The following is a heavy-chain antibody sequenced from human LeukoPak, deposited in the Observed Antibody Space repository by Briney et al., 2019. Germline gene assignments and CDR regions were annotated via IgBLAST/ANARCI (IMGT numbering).Heavy chain of an antibody. V-gene: IGHV1-69*05. CDR2: IIPIFGTA. J-gene: IGHJ3*02. D-gene: IGHD6-13*01. CDR1: GGTFSSYA. CDR3: ARGWGSSYVHAFDI. Sequence: RASEKVSCRASGGTFSSYAISWVRQAPGQGLEWMGRIIPIFGTANYAQKFQGRVTITTDESTSTAYMELSSLRSEDTAVYYCARGWGSSYVHAFDIWGQGTMFTVSS.